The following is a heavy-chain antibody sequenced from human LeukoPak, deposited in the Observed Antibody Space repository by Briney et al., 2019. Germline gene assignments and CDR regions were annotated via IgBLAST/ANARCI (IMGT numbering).Heavy chain of an antibody. CDR3: ARGAYSPNPPFYYYFMDV. J-gene: IGHJ6*03. V-gene: IGHV3-53*01. D-gene: IGHD4-11*01. CDR1: GFIVSSTY. Sequence: GGSLRLSCAASGFIVSSTYMSWARQAPGKGLEWVSLTYGGDSATYADSVKGRFTVSSDNLQNAVYLQMKSLRAEDKAVYYCARGAYSPNPPFYYYFMDVWGKGTTVSVSS. CDR2: TYGGDSA.